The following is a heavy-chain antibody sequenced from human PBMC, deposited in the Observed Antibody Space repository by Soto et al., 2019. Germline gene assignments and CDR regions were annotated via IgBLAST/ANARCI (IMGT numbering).Heavy chain of an antibody. CDR1: GFTFSSYA. V-gene: IGHV3-30-3*01. CDR2: ISYDGSNK. Sequence: GGSLRLSCAASGFTFSSYAMHWVRQAPGKGLEWVAVISYDGSNKYYADSVKGRFTISRDNSKNTLYLQMNSLRAEDTAVYYCARDKWEQQLVDLYYYYGMDVWGQGTTVTVSS. CDR3: ARDKWEQQLVDLYYYYGMDV. D-gene: IGHD6-13*01. J-gene: IGHJ6*02.